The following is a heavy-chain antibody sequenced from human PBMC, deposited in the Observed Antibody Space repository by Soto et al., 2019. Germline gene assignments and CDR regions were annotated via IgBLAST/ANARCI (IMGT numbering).Heavy chain of an antibody. Sequence: GGSLRLSCAASGFTFSNAWMSWVRQAPGKGLEWVGRIKSKTDGGTTDYAAPVKGRFTISRDDSKNTLYLQMNSLKTEDTAVYYCTTEILTTPWICFDPWGQGTLVTVSS. J-gene: IGHJ5*02. CDR1: GFTFSNAW. D-gene: IGHD4-17*01. CDR3: TTEILTTPWICFDP. CDR2: IKSKTDGGTT. V-gene: IGHV3-15*01.